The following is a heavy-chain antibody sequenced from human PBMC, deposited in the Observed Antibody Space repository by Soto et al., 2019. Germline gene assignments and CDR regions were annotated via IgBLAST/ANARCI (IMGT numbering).Heavy chain of an antibody. D-gene: IGHD6-13*01. CDR3: ARDPPDSSSWYWNYYYGMDV. J-gene: IGHJ6*02. CDR2: ISSSSSYI. CDR1: GFTFSSYS. V-gene: IGHV3-21*01. Sequence: GGSLRLSCAASGFTFSSYSMNWVRQAPGKGLEWVSSISSSSSYIYYADSVKGRFTISRDNAKNSLYLQMNSPRAEDTAVYYCARDPPDSSSWYWNYYYGMDVWGQGTTVTVSS.